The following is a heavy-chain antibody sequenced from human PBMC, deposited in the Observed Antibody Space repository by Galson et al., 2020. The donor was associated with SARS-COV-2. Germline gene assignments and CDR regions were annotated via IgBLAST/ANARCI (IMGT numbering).Heavy chain of an antibody. Sequence: TLSLTCTVSGGSLSSGGYYWSWIRQHPGKGLEWIGYIYYSGSTYYNPSLKSRVTISVDTSKNQFSLKLSSVTAADTAVYYCARASRTIFGVVKHFDYWGQGTLVTVSS. CDR1: GGSLSSGGYY. D-gene: IGHD3-3*01. CDR3: ARASRTIFGVVKHFDY. V-gene: IGHV4-31*03. J-gene: IGHJ4*02. CDR2: IYYSGST.